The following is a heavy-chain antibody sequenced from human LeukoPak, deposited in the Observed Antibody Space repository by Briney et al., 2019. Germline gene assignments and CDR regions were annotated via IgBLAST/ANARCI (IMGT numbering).Heavy chain of an antibody. CDR3: AKRGVVIRVILVGFHREAYYFDS. CDR1: GITLSNYG. V-gene: IGHV3-23*01. D-gene: IGHD3-22*01. Sequence: GGSLRLSCAVSGITLSNYGMSWVRQAPGKGLEWVAGISGSGGGTNYADSVKGRFTISRDNPRNALYLQMNSLRAEDTAVYFCAKRGVVIRVILVGFHREAYYFDSWGQGALVTVSS. J-gene: IGHJ4*02. CDR2: ISGSGGGT.